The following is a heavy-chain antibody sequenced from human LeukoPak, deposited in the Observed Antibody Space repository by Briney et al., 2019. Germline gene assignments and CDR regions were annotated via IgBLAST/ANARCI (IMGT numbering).Heavy chain of an antibody. J-gene: IGHJ4*02. Sequence: PGGSLRLSCPVSGFTFSSYAMSWVRQAPGRGLEWVSVISTSGESAYYADSVKGRFTISRDNSKNTLYLQMNSLRAEDTAVYYCAKDRGSGYHYFDYWGQGTLVTVSS. CDR1: GFTFSSYA. CDR3: AKDRGSGYHYFDY. D-gene: IGHD3-22*01. CDR2: ISTSGESA. V-gene: IGHV3-23*01.